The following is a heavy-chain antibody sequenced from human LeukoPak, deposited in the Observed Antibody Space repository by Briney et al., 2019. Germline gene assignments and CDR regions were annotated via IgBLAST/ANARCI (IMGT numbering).Heavy chain of an antibody. CDR2: IYTSGST. V-gene: IGHV4-61*02. J-gene: IGHJ4*02. CDR1: GGSISSSSYY. D-gene: IGHD3-16*02. CDR3: ARANPSTFGGVIVKSYFFDY. Sequence: SETLSLTCTVSGGSISSSSYYWSWIRQPAGKGLEWIGRIYTSGSTNYNPSLKSRVTMSVDTSKNQFSLKLSSVTAADTAVYYCARANPSTFGGVIVKSYFFDYWGQGTLVTVSS.